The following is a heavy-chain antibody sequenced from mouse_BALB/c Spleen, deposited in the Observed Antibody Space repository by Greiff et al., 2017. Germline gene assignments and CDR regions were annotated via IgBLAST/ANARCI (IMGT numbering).Heavy chain of an antibody. CDR2: ISSGGSYT. D-gene: IGHD2-1*01. J-gene: IGHJ1*01. V-gene: IGHV5-6-4*01. Sequence: DVQLVESGGGLVKPGGSLKLSCAASGFTFSSYTMSWVRQTPEKRLEWVATISSGGSYTYYPDSVKGRFTISRDNAKNTLYLQMSSLKSEDTAMYYCTRDRDGNGYFDVWGAGTTVTVSS. CDR3: TRDRDGNGYFDV. CDR1: GFTFSSYT.